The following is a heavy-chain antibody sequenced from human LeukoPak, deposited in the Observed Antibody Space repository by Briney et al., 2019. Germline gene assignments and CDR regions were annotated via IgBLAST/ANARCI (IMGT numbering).Heavy chain of an antibody. CDR1: GDPISSGDYY. V-gene: IGHV4-61*02. D-gene: IGHD6-19*01. J-gene: IGHJ5*02. CDR3: ARETAIAVAGSSWFDP. CDR2: ISSSGST. Sequence: SETLSLTCTVSGDPISSGDYYWSWIRQPAGKGLEWIGRISSSGSTNYNPSLKSRVTISVDTSKNQFSLKLRSVTAADTAVYYCARETAIAVAGSSWFDPWGQGTLVTVSS.